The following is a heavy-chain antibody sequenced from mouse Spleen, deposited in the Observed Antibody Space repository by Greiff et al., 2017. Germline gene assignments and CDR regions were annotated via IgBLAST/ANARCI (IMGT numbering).Heavy chain of an antibody. D-gene: IGHD2-5*01. V-gene: IGHV5-17*01. CDR3: ATYYSNYRVDYFDY. J-gene: IGHJ2*01. CDR1: GFTFSDYG. CDR2: ISSGSSTI. Sequence: EVQRVESGGGLVKPGGSLKLSCAASGFTFSDYGMHWVRQAPEKGLEWVAYISSGSSTIYYADTVKGRFTISRDNAKNTLFLQMTSLRSEDTAMYYCATYYSNYRVDYFDYWGQGTTLTVSS.